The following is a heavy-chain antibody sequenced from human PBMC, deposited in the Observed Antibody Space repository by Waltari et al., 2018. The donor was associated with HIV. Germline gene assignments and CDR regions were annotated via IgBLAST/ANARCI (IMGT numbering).Heavy chain of an antibody. Sequence: QVQLVQSGAEVKKPGASLKVSCKASGYTFTSYDINWVRQATGQGLEWMGWMNPKRGNTGYAQKFQGRVTMTRNTSISTAYMELSSLRSEDTAVYYCARGIRRDCYWCDPWGQGTLVTVSS. J-gene: IGHJ5*02. D-gene: IGHD2-21*02. CDR1: GYTFTSYD. CDR3: ARGIRRDCYWCDP. V-gene: IGHV1-8*01. CDR2: MNPKRGNT.